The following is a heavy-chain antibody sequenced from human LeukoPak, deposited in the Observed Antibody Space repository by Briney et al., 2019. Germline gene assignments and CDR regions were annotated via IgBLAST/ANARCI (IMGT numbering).Heavy chain of an antibody. J-gene: IGHJ5*02. D-gene: IGHD1-26*01. CDR1: GGSISSSSYD. CDR3: ARDGGGQRELHGWFDP. Sequence: SETLSLTCTVSGGSISSSSYDWGWLRQPPGKGLEWIGRIYYSGSTYYNPTLKSRVPKSVDTTKNQFSLKLSSVTAADTAVYYCARDGGGQRELHGWFDPWGQGTLVTVSS. V-gene: IGHV4-39*07. CDR2: IYYSGST.